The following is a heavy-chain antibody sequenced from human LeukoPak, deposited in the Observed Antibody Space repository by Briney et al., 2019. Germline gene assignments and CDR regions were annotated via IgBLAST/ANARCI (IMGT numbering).Heavy chain of an antibody. CDR2: ISSRGSTI. V-gene: IGHV3-11*04. Sequence: GGSLRLSCAASGFTFSDYYMSWIRQAPGKGLEWVSYISSRGSTIYYADSVKGRFTISRDNAKNSLYLQMNSLRAEDTAVYYCARVRDYDFWSGYPSYFDYWGQGTLVTVSS. CDR3: ARVRDYDFWSGYPSYFDY. CDR1: GFTFSDYY. J-gene: IGHJ4*02. D-gene: IGHD3-3*01.